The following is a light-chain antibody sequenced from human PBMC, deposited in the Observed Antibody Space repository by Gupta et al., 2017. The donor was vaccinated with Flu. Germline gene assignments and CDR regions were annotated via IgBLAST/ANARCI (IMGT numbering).Light chain of an antibody. CDR3: QQAHTFSS. J-gene: IGKJ4*01. Sequence: DIQMTQSPSSVSASVGDRVTITCRASQSVTTWLAWYQQKPGKAPKLLIYDISYLQAGVPSRFRGSGRGTDFTLTIDGLQPEDFATYYCQQAHTFSSFGGGTKVDI. CDR2: DIS. CDR1: QSVTTW. V-gene: IGKV1-12*01.